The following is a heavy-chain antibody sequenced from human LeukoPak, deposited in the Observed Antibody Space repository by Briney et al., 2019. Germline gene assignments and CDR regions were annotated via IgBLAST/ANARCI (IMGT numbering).Heavy chain of an antibody. J-gene: IGHJ3*02. V-gene: IGHV3-7*01. CDR1: GFSFSSYW. D-gene: IGHD1-26*01. CDR2: IKEDGSEK. Sequence: GGSLRLSCAASGFSFSSYWMSWVRQAPGKGLEWVANIKEDGSEKYYVDSVKGRFTISRDNAKNSLYLQMNSLRAEDTAVYYCARDPAPGIVGAPDAFDIWGQGTMVTVSS. CDR3: ARDPAPGIVGAPDAFDI.